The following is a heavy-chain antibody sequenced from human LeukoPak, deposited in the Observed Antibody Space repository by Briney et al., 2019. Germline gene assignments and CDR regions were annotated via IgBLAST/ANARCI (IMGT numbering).Heavy chain of an antibody. D-gene: IGHD6-6*01. CDR3: VRDRLRADS. J-gene: IGHJ4*02. CDR2: IDWSGDST. Sequence: GGSLRLSCAASGFIFDSYDMLWDRQAPGKGLEWVATIDWSGDSTVYADSVKGRFTISRDNARNSLYLQMNSLRAEDTAFYYCVRDRLRADSWGQGTLVTVSS. CDR1: GFIFDSYD. V-gene: IGHV3-20*04.